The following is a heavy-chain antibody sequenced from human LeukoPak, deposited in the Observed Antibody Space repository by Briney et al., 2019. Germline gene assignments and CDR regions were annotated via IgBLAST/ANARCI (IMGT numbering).Heavy chain of an antibody. CDR1: GFTFSSYE. D-gene: IGHD4-23*01. Sequence: PGGSLRLSCAASGFTFSSYEMNWVRQAPGKGLEWVSYISSSGSTIYYADSVKGRFTISRDNAKNSLYLQMNSLRAEDTAVYYYSRVDDGGNYPYYYYYYMDLWSKASTLT. CDR3: SRVDDGGNYPYYYYYYMDL. V-gene: IGHV3-48*03. J-gene: IGHJ6*03. CDR2: ISSSGSTI.